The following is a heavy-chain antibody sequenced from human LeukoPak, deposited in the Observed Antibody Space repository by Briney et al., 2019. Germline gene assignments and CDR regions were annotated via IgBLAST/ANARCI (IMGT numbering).Heavy chain of an antibody. CDR2: LSGSGSNT. J-gene: IGHJ4*02. CDR1: GFTFSSYA. CDR3: AKFRAAAGPRDFDY. V-gene: IGHV3-23*01. D-gene: IGHD6-13*01. Sequence: GGSLRLSCAASGFTFSSYAMTWVRQAPGNGLEGVSTLSGSGSNTYYADSVKGRFSISRDNSQSTLYLQMNSLRAEDTAVYYCAKFRAAAGPRDFDYWGQGTLVTVSS.